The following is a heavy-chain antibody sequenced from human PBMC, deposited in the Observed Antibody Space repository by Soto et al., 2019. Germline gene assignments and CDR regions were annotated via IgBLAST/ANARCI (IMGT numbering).Heavy chain of an antibody. CDR1: GGTFSSYA. Sequence: QVQLVQSGAEVKKPGSSVKVSCKASGGTFSSYAISWVRQAPGQGLEWMGGIIPIFGTANYAQKFQGRVTITADESTRTAYMELSSLRSEDTAVYYCARDRPQGGGDYAWFDPGGQGTLVTVSS. V-gene: IGHV1-69*01. CDR2: IIPIFGTA. J-gene: IGHJ5*02. D-gene: IGHD2-21*02. CDR3: ARDRPQGGGDYAWFDP.